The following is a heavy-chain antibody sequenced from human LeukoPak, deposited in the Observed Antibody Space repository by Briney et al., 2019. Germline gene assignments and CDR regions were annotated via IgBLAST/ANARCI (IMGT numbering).Heavy chain of an antibody. J-gene: IGHJ4*02. CDR1: GFTFSSYW. CDR3: ARRQRDGYNYYFDY. Sequence: GGSLRLSCAASGFTFSSYWMHWVRQAPGKGLVWVSRINSDGSSTSYADSVKGRFTISRDNAKNTLYLQMNSLRAEDTAVYYCARRQRDGYNYYFDYWGQGTLVTVSS. D-gene: IGHD5-24*01. CDR2: INSDGSST. V-gene: IGHV3-74*01.